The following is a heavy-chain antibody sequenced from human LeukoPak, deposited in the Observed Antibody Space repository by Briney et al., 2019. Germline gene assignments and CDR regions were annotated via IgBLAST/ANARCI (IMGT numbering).Heavy chain of an antibody. D-gene: IGHD2-8*01. CDR3: ARKLMSSRRFEY. Sequence: GGSLRLSCAAFGFTIRSNYMSWVRQAPGKGLEWVAFIKADGVFTNYAEAVKGRFTISRDNSDNTVFLQMESVRPDDTAVYYCARKLMSSRRFEYWGQGTLVTVSS. J-gene: IGHJ4*02. V-gene: IGHV3-66*02. CDR2: IKADGVFT. CDR1: GFTIRSNY.